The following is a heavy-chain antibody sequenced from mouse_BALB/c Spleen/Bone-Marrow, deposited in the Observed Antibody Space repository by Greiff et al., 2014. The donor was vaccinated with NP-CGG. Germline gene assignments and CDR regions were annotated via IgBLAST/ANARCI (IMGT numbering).Heavy chain of an antibody. CDR3: ASGVTTGWFVY. J-gene: IGHJ3*01. CDR2: IYPGSGST. V-gene: IGHV1-76*01. CDR1: GYIFTSYW. D-gene: IGHD2-2*01. Sequence: VQLQQSGAELVRPGASVKLSCKTPGYIFTSYWIHWVKQRSGQGLEWIVRIYPGSGSTYYNEKFEGKATLTADKSSSTAYMQLSSLKSEDSAVYFCASGVTTGWFVYWGQGTLVTVSA.